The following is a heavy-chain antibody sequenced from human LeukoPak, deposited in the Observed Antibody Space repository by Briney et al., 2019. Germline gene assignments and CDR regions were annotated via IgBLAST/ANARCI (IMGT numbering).Heavy chain of an antibody. CDR3: ARDPGWGGPGSFTLDY. J-gene: IGHJ4*02. V-gene: IGHV4-31*03. Sequence: SETLSLTRTVSGGSISSGGDYWSWIRQHPGKGLEWIGYIYYSGSTYYNPSLKSRVTISVDTSKNQFSLKLSSVTAADTAVYYCARDPGWGGPGSFTLDYWGQGTMVTVSS. CDR1: GGSISSGGDY. CDR2: IYYSGST. D-gene: IGHD7-27*01.